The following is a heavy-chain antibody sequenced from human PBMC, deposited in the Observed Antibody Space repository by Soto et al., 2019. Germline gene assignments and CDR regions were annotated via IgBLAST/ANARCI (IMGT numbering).Heavy chain of an antibody. D-gene: IGHD2-15*01. Sequence: QVQLQESGPGLVKPSQTLSLTCTVSGGSISSGGYYWSWIRQHPGKGLEWIGYIYYSGSTYYNPSLTSRVNISVDTSKNQFSLKLSSVTAADTAVYYCARVRYCSGGSCYPRFDPWGQGTLVTVSS. CDR1: GGSISSGGYY. CDR3: ARVRYCSGGSCYPRFDP. CDR2: IYYSGST. V-gene: IGHV4-31*03. J-gene: IGHJ5*02.